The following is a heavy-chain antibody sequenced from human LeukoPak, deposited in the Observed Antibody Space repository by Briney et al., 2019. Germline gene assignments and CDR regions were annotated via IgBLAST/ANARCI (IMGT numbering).Heavy chain of an antibody. CDR1: GFTFSNYW. CDR2: IKHDGSET. CDR3: ARIIEGEQLTLDC. J-gene: IGHJ4*02. Sequence: GGSLRLSCAASGFTFSNYWMSWVRQAPGKGLEWVANIKHDGSETHYVASVKGRFTISRDNAKKSLDLQMHSLRAEDTAVYYRARIIEGEQLTLDCWGQGTLVTVSS. D-gene: IGHD6-13*01. V-gene: IGHV3-7*04.